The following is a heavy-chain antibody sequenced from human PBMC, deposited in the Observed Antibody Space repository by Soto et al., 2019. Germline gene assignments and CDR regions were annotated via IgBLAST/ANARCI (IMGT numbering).Heavy chain of an antibody. Sequence: GASVKVSCKASGYTLTSYAMHWVRQAPGQRLEWMGWINAGNGNTKYSQKFQGRVTITRDTSASTAYMELSSLRSEDTAVYYCARVSIVVVPAASDATRHDFDPWGQGTLVTVSS. CDR2: INAGNGNT. D-gene: IGHD2-2*01. V-gene: IGHV1-3*01. CDR1: GYTLTSYA. CDR3: ARVSIVVVPAASDATRHDFDP. J-gene: IGHJ5*02.